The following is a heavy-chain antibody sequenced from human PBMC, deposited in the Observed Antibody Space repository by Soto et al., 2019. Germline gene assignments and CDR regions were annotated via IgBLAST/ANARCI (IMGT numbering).Heavy chain of an antibody. Sequence: EVQLVESGGGLVKPGGSLRLSCAASGFTFSSYSMNWVRQAPGKGLEWVSSISSSSSYIYYADSVKGRFTISRDNSNDSRYLQMNSLRAEETAVHYCARVEVQLEHQSPKALYYYYYYYMDVWGKGTTVTVSS. CDR1: GFTFSSYS. CDR2: ISSSSSYI. V-gene: IGHV3-21*01. D-gene: IGHD1-1*01. J-gene: IGHJ6*03. CDR3: ARVEVQLEHQSPKALYYYYYYYMDV.